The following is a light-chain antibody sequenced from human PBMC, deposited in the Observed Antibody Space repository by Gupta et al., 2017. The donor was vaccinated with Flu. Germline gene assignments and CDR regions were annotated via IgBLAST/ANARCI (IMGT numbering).Light chain of an antibody. Sequence: DIVMTQSPDPLAVSLGERATINCKSSQSIFYSSNNKNYLSWYQQKPGQPPKLLIYWASSRESGVPDRFSGSGSGAEFTLTISSLQAEDVAVYYCQQYYATPITFGQGTRLEIK. J-gene: IGKJ5*01. CDR1: QSIFYSSNNKNY. CDR3: QQYYATPIT. CDR2: WAS. V-gene: IGKV4-1*01.